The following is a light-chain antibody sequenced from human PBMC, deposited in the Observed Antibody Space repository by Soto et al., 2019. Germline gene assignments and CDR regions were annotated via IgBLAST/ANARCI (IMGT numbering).Light chain of an antibody. CDR3: SSYTSSSTLV. Sequence: ALTQPASVSGSPGQSVTISCTGTTSDVGGYHYVSWYQHHPGKAPKLMIYESSTRPSGVSDRFSGSKSGNTASLTISGLQAEDEADYYCSSYTSSSTLVFGTGIKV. V-gene: IGLV2-14*01. CDR2: ESS. CDR1: TSDVGGYHY. J-gene: IGLJ1*01.